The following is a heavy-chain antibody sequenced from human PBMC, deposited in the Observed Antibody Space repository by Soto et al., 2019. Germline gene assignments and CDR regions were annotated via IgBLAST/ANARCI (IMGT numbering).Heavy chain of an antibody. CDR3: ARTTAVPNTLRSRYFFDF. CDR1: GGSVSNKTYY. J-gene: IGHJ4*02. V-gene: IGHV4-61*01. Sequence: SETLSLTCSVSGGSVSNKTYYWSWIRQPPGKRLEWIGYVYYSGTTNYNPSLKSRVTISVDLSKNQFSLRLSSVTTADTALYYCARTTAVPNTLRSRYFFDFWGPGTLVTVSS. CDR2: VYYSGTT. D-gene: IGHD4-17*01.